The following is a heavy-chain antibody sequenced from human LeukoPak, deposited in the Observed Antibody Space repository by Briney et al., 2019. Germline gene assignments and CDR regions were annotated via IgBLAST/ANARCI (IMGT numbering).Heavy chain of an antibody. CDR1: GGSISSSSYY. D-gene: IGHD4-23*01. J-gene: IGHJ4*02. CDR2: IYYSGST. V-gene: IGHV4-39*07. CDR3: ARDGGTVVTPD. Sequence: ASETLSLTCTVSGGSISSSSYYWGWIRRPPGKGLEWIGSIYYSGSTYYNPSLKSRVTISVDTSKNQFSLKLSSVTAADTAVYYCARDGGTVVTPDWGQGTLVTVSS.